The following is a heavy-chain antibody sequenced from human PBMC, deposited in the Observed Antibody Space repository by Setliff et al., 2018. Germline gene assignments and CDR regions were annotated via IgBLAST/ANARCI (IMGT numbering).Heavy chain of an antibody. CDR3: ARRRRGYSYGHDAFDI. CDR1: GGSISSYY. V-gene: IGHV4-59*08. J-gene: IGHJ3*02. Sequence: SETLSLTCTVSGGSISSYYWSWIRQPPGKGLEWIGYIYYSGSTNYNPSLKSRVTISVDTSKNQFSLNLSSVTAADTAVYYRARRRRGYSYGHDAFDIWGQGTMVTVSS. D-gene: IGHD5-18*01. CDR2: IYYSGST.